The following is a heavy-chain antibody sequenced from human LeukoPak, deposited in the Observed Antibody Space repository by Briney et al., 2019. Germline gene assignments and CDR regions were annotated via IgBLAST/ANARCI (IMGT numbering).Heavy chain of an antibody. J-gene: IGHJ6*02. Sequence: GGSLRLSCAASGFTFDDYGMSWVRQAPGKGLEWVSGINWNGGSTGYADSVKGRFTISRDNAKNSLYLQMNSLRAEDTALYYCAKDISLFSGHYYYYGMDVWGQGTTVTVSS. V-gene: IGHV3-20*04. CDR2: INWNGGST. CDR3: AKDISLFSGHYYYYGMDV. CDR1: GFTFDDYG. D-gene: IGHD5-12*01.